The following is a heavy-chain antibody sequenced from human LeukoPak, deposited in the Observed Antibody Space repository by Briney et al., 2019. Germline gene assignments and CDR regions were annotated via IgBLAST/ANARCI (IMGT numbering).Heavy chain of an antibody. Sequence: SETLSLTCAVSGGSISSYYWSWIRQPAGKGLEWIGRIYTSGSTNYNPSLKSRVTISVDTSKNQFSLKLTSVTAADTAVYYCARVYYSNSYDYWYFDLWGRGTLVTVSS. V-gene: IGHV4-4*07. J-gene: IGHJ2*01. CDR2: IYTSGST. CDR1: GGSISSYY. CDR3: ARVYYSNSYDYWYFDL. D-gene: IGHD6-13*01.